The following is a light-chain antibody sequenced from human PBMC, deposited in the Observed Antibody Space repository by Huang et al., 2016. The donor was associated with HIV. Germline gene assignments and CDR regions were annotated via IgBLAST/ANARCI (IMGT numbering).Light chain of an antibody. CDR1: QTITTY. CDR3: QQSYSSLLS. J-gene: IGKJ4*01. V-gene: IGKV1-39*01. Sequence: DIQMTQSPSSLSASVGDRVIMTCRASQTITTYLNWYQQRPGKAPKLLIYAASSLQSGVPSSFSGSGSGTDFTLTISSLQPEAFATYYCQQSYSSLLSFGGGTKVAIK. CDR2: AAS.